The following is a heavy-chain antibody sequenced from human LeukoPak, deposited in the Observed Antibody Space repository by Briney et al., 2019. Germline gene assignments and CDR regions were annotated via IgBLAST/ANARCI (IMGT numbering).Heavy chain of an antibody. CDR3: ASTIGRSGCNYFDY. J-gene: IGHJ4*02. CDR2: IYYSGST. V-gene: IGHV4-39*01. Sequence: SETLSLTCTVSGGSISSSSYYWGWIRQPPGKGLEWIGSIYYSGSTYYNPSLKSRVTIFVDTSKIQFSLKLTSVTAADTAIYYCASTIGRSGCNYFDYWGQGTQVTVSS. CDR1: GGSISSSSYY. D-gene: IGHD2-15*01.